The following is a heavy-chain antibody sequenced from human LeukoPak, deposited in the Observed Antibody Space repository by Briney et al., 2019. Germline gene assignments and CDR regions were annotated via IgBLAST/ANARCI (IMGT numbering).Heavy chain of an antibody. J-gene: IGHJ5*02. V-gene: IGHV4-39*01. CDR2: IYYSGST. CDR3: ARQRYCSSTSCSYGDWFDP. D-gene: IGHD2-2*01. CDR1: GGSISSSSYY. Sequence: SETLSLTXTVSGGSISSSSYYWGWIRQPPGKGLEWIGSIYYSGSTYYNPSLKSRVTISVDTSKNQFSLKLSSVTAADTAVYYCARQRYCSSTSCSYGDWFDPWGQGTLVTVSS.